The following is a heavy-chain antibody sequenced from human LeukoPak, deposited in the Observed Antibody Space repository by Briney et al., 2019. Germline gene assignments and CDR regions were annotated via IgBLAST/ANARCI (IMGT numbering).Heavy chain of an antibody. CDR1: GFTFSTYW. Sequence: HTGGSLRLSCAASGFTFSTYWMNWVRQAPGKGLEWVANIKQDGSEKYYVDSVKGRFTISRDNAKNSLYLQMNSLRAEDTAVYYCAPSIKAAGILDYWGQGTLVTVSS. D-gene: IGHD6-13*01. CDR2: IKQDGSEK. V-gene: IGHV3-7*01. J-gene: IGHJ4*02. CDR3: APSIKAAGILDY.